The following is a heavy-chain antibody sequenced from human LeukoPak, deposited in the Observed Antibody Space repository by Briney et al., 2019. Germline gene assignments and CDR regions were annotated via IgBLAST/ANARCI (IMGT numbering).Heavy chain of an antibody. CDR3: ARGPWFGELTYYYYMDV. CDR1: GGSISSSSYY. Sequence: SETLSLTCTVSGGSISSSSYYWGWIRQPPGKGLEWIGSIYYSGSTYYNPSLKSRVTISVDTSKNQFSLKLSSVTAADTAVYYCARGPWFGELTYYYYMDVWGKGTTVTVSS. CDR2: IYYSGST. V-gene: IGHV4-39*07. J-gene: IGHJ6*03. D-gene: IGHD3-10*01.